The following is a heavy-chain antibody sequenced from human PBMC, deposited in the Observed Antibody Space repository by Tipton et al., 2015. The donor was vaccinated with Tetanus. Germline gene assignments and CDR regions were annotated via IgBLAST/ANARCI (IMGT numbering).Heavy chain of an antibody. V-gene: IGHV4-59*01. CDR2: IFDTGST. CDR1: GGSISSFY. CDR3: ARGDGYHYYFHMDV. J-gene: IGHJ6*04. D-gene: IGHD1-26*01. Sequence: TLSLTCTVSGGSISSFYWTWIRQPPGKGLEWIGFIFDTGSTNYNPSLKSRVTMSVDTSKNQFSLHLTSVTAADTAVYYCARGDGYHYYFHMDVWGRGTTVTVSS.